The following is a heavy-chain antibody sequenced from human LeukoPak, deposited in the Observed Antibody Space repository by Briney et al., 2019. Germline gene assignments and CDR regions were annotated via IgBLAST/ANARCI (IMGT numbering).Heavy chain of an antibody. CDR3: ASLGSGSSRIIDFDY. CDR1: GYTFPSYF. V-gene: IGHV1-46*01. Sequence: ASVKVSCKASGYTFPSYFMHWVRQAPGQELEWMGIINPTGGSTTYAQKFQGRVTMTRDTSTSTVYMELSSLRSEDTAMYYCASLGSGSSRIIDFDYWGQGTLVTVSS. CDR2: INPTGGST. J-gene: IGHJ4*02. D-gene: IGHD3-10*01.